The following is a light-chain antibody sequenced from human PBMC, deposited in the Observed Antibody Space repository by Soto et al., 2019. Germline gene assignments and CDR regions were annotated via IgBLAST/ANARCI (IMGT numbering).Light chain of an antibody. Sequence: TVVTQSPATLSLSPGERATLSCRASQSVSATYLAWYQQKSGQAPRLLIYGASSRATGIPDRFSGSGSGTDFTLTISRLEPEDFAVYYCQQYRSSQITFGQGTRLEIK. J-gene: IGKJ5*01. V-gene: IGKV3-20*01. CDR2: GAS. CDR1: QSVSATY. CDR3: QQYRSSQIT.